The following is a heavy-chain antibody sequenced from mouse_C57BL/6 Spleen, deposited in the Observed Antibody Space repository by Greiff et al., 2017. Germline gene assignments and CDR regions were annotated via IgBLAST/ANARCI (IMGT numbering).Heavy chain of an antibody. CDR2: ISSGGSYT. Sequence: EVKVVESGGDLVKPGGSLKLSCAASGFTFSSYGMSWVRQTPDKRLEWVATISSGGSYTYYPDSVKGRFTISRDNAKNTLYLQMSSLKSEDTAMYYCARRGYSNLDAMDYWGQGTSVTVSS. J-gene: IGHJ4*01. CDR3: ARRGYSNLDAMDY. V-gene: IGHV5-6*02. D-gene: IGHD2-5*01. CDR1: GFTFSSYG.